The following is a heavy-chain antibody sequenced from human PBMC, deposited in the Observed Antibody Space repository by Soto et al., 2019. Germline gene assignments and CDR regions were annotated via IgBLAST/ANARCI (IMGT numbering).Heavy chain of an antibody. CDR1: GGSFSDYY. J-gene: IGHJ4*02. V-gene: IGHV4-34*01. Sequence: QVQLRQWGAGLLKPSETLSLTCAVFGGSFSDYYWTWIRQPPGKGLEWIGEINHSGTTSYNPSLKSRLTISVDTSNNQFSLKLSSVTAADTAVYYCARKPIYHFFASYYSVDYWGQGTLVTVSS. D-gene: IGHD3-9*01. CDR3: ARKPIYHFFASYYSVDY. CDR2: INHSGTT.